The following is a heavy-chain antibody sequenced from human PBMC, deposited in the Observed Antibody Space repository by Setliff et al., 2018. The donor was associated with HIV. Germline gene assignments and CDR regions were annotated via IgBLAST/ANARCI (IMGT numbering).Heavy chain of an antibody. CDR3: ARDWRATYIAAGIFDY. CDR2: VSHSGRT. CDR1: GSSIGADYY. D-gene: IGHD1-26*01. Sequence: SETLSLTCTVSGSSIGADYYCDWIRQSPGKGLEWIGSVSHSGRTYYNSSPQNRVSMSVDTSTNQFSLRLIAVTAADTAVYDCARDWRATYIAAGIFDYWGQGILVTVSS. V-gene: IGHV4-38-2*02. J-gene: IGHJ4*02.